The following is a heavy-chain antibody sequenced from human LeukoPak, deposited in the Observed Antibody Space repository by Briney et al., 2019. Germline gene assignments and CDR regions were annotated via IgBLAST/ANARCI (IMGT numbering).Heavy chain of an antibody. CDR3: ARVVAGLYFDY. D-gene: IGHD6-19*01. J-gene: IGHJ4*02. CDR2: IKQDGNEK. V-gene: IGHV3-7*01. CDR1: GFRFNTYW. Sequence: GGSLRLSCAASGFRFNTYWMSWVRQAPGKGLEWVANIKQDGNEKYYADSVKGRFTISRDNAKNSLYLQMNSLRAEDTAVYYCARVVAGLYFDYWGQGTLVTVSS.